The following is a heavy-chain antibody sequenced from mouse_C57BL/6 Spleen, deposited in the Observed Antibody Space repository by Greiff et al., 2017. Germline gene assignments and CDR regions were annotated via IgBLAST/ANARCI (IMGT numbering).Heavy chain of an antibody. D-gene: IGHD2-10*02. CDR3: AKYGNYWYFDV. J-gene: IGHJ1*03. Sequence: EVHLVESGGGLVKPGGSLKLSCAASGFTFSDYGMHWVRQAPEKGLEWVAYISSGSSTIYYADTVKGRFTISRDNAKNTLFLQMTSLRSEDTATYYCAKYGNYWYFDVWGTGTTVTVSS. CDR2: ISSGSSTI. CDR1: GFTFSDYG. V-gene: IGHV5-17*01.